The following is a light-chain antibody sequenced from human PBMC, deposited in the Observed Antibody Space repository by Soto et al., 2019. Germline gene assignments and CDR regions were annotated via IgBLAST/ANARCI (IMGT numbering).Light chain of an antibody. CDR2: AAD. V-gene: IGKV1-39*01. Sequence: DIQMTQSPSSLSASVGDTVTITCRASQSTTNYLTWFQQKPGKAPSLLIFAADNLQDGVPSRFSGSGSGRDFSLTISSLQPEDFATYYCQQSYDMPWTFGQGTKVDIK. CDR3: QQSYDMPWT. J-gene: IGKJ1*01. CDR1: QSTTNY.